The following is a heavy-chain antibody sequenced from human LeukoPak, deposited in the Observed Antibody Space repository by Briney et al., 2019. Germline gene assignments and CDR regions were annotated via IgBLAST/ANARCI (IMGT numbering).Heavy chain of an antibody. CDR3: ARGSGSYFPFDS. CDR2: VYYSGTT. D-gene: IGHD6-19*01. V-gene: IGHV4-59*01. J-gene: IGHJ4*02. Sequence: PSETLSLTCTGSDGSISSNYWNWIRQPPGKGLEWIGYVYYSGTTNYNPSLKSRVTISVDTSKNQFSLKVTSVTVADTAVYYCARGSGSYFPFDSWGQGTLVTVSS. CDR1: DGSISSNY.